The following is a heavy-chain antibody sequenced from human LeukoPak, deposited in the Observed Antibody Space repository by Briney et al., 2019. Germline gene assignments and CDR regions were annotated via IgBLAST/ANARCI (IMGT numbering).Heavy chain of an antibody. D-gene: IGHD2-15*01. CDR2: INPNSGGT. J-gene: IGHJ4*02. Sequence: ASVKVSCKASGYTFTGYYMHWVRQAPGQGLEWMGWINPNSGGTTYAQKFQGRVTMTRDTSISTAYMELSRLRSDDTAVYYCERDLVRRDASGMLDSWGQGTLVTVSS. V-gene: IGHV1-2*02. CDR3: ERDLVRRDASGMLDS. CDR1: GYTFTGYY.